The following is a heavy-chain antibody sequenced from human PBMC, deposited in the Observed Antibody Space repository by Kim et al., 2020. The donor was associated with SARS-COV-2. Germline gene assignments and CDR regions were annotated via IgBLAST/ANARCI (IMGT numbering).Heavy chain of an antibody. CDR3: ARETSGSDCRFDY. D-gene: IGHD3-10*01. J-gene: IGHJ4*02. Sequence: GGSLRLSCAVSGFTFSTYEMNWVRQAPGKGLEWVSYISSSGVTTYYADSVKGRFTISRDNAKNSLYLQMNNLRAEDTAVYYCARETSGSDCRFDYWGQGTLVTVSS. CDR2: ISSSGVTT. CDR1: GFTFSTYE. V-gene: IGHV3-48*03.